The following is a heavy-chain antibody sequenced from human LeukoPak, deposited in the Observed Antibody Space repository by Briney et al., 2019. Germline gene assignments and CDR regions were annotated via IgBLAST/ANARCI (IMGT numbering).Heavy chain of an antibody. Sequence: GVPLRLLCGASGFSNNTYWMHGVRQARGEGVVGVTNIKQDGSEKYYVDSVKGRFTISRDNAKNSLYLQMNSLRAEDTAVYYCAREGLSISWFSLDCWGQGTLVTVSS. CDR3: AREGLSISWFSLDC. CDR1: GFSNNTYW. D-gene: IGHD6-13*01. V-gene: IGHV3-7*04. J-gene: IGHJ4*02. CDR2: IKQDGSEK.